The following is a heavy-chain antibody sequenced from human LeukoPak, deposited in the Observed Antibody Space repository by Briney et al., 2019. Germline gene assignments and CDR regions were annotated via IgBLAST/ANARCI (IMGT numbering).Heavy chain of an antibody. CDR3: ARSYRSSWHNFDY. V-gene: IGHV3-30-3*01. D-gene: IGHD6-13*01. CDR1: GFSFSDYT. J-gene: IGHJ4*02. CDR2: MSSDGGQK. Sequence: GRSLRLSCAASGFSFSDYTLHWVRQTPDKGLEWVAVMSSDGGQKYYADSVKGRFTISRDNSKNTLYLQMNSLRAEDTAIYYCARSYRSSWHNFDYWGQGTLVTVSS.